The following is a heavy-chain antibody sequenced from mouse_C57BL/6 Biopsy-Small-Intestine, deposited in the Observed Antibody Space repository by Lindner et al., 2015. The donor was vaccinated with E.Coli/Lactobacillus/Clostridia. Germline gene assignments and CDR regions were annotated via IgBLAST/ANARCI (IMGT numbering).Heavy chain of an antibody. CDR3: ASRGDTSVSSRHNWFDP. V-gene: IGHV1-84*02. CDR1: GYTFSDYY. Sequence: SVKVSCKASGYTFSDYYIHWVRQAPGQGLEWMGRINPNSGDTNYAQKFQGRVTMTRDTSISTAYMELTRLTSDDTAVYYCASRGDTSVSSRHNWFDPWGQGTLVTVSS. D-gene: IGHD4-1*02. J-gene: IGHJ4*01. CDR2: INPNSGDT.